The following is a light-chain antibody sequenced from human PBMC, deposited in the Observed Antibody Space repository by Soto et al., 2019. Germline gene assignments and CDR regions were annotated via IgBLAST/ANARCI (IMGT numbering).Light chain of an antibody. V-gene: IGKV3-15*01. CDR3: PQYHNWSA. CDR1: QSVFSS. J-gene: IGKJ1*01. Sequence: EIVLTQSPATLSVSPGERATLSCRASQSVFSSLAWFQQKPGQAPKLLIYGAATRATGIPARFSGSGSGTEFTLTISSLQSEGFEVYYWPQYHNWSAFGQGTKVEIK. CDR2: GAA.